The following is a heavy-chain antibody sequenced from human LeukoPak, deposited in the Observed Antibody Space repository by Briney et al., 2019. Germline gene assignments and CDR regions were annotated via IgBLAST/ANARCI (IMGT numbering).Heavy chain of an antibody. CDR1: GFTFSSYG. Sequence: GGSLRLPCAASGFTFSSYGMHWVRQAPGKGLEWVAVISYDGSNKYYADSVKGRFTISRDNSKNTLYLQMNSLRAEDTAVYYCAKEGKEGTYYFDYWGQGTLVTVSS. J-gene: IGHJ4*02. V-gene: IGHV3-30*18. D-gene: IGHD3-10*01. CDR2: ISYDGSNK. CDR3: AKEGKEGTYYFDY.